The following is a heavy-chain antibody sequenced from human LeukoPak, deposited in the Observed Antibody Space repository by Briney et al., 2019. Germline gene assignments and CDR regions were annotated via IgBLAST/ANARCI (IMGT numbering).Heavy chain of an antibody. V-gene: IGHV3-23*01. CDR1: GIGFSRTA. J-gene: IGHJ5*02. D-gene: IGHD6-19*01. CDR3: GKDGGQYSSGPEFDP. CDR2: ISGGGERN. Sequence: GGSLRLSCTASGIGFSRTAMNWARQSPGLGLEWISAISGGGERNFYADSVRGRFTISRDNSKNMVYLQMNSLRVDDTAIYYCGKDGGQYSSGPEFDPRGQGDLVTVPS.